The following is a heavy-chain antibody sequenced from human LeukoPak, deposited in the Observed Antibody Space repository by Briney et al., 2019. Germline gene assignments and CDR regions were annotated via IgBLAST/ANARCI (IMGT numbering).Heavy chain of an antibody. V-gene: IGHV3-7*03. J-gene: IGHJ4*02. D-gene: IGHD3-10*01. CDR3: ARVPYYYGLGTPRYLDY. CDR2: IKQDGSEK. Sequence: TGGSLRLSCAASGFTFSSYWMSWVRQAPGKGLEWVANIKQDGSEKYYVDSVKGRFTISRDNAKNSLYLQMNSLRAEDTAVYYCARVPYYYGLGTPRYLDYWGQGTLVTVSS. CDR1: GFTFSSYW.